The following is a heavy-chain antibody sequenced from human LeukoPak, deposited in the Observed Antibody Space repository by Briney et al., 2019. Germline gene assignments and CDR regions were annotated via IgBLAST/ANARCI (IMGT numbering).Heavy chain of an antibody. D-gene: IGHD5-18*01. CDR1: GFTFSNYG. CDR2: ITGSGGST. V-gene: IGHV3-23*01. Sequence: GGTLRLSCAASGFTFSNYGLSWVRQAPGKGLEWVSGITGSGGSTYYADSVKGRFTISRDNAKNSLYLQMSSLRAEDTAVYYCARARHPVATAYYFDYWGQGTLVTASS. CDR3: ARARHPVATAYYFDY. J-gene: IGHJ4*02.